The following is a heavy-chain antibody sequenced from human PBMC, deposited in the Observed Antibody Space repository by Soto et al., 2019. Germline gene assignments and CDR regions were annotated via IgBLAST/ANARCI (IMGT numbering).Heavy chain of an antibody. Sequence: PGGSLRLSCAASGFTFSSYAMSWVRQAPGKGLEWVSAISGSGGSTYYADSVKGRFTISRDNSKNTLYLQMNSLRAEDTAVYYCAKSAGKYYYYYYYMDVWGKGPTVTVSS. CDR1: GFTFSSYA. V-gene: IGHV3-23*01. J-gene: IGHJ6*03. CDR3: AKSAGKYYYYYYYMDV. CDR2: ISGSGGST.